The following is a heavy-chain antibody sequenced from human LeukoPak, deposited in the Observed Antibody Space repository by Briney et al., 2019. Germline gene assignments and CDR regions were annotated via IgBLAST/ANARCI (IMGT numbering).Heavy chain of an antibody. CDR3: ATGAQYGLRGVAYFYYMHV. D-gene: IGHD3-10*01. V-gene: IGHV1-2*02. J-gene: IGHJ6*03. Sequence: ASVKVSCKASGYPSTGYYVHWVRQAPGHGLEWMGWVNPRNGGTHSAQKFQGRVSMTGDTSITTAYMELSSLTSDDTAVYYCATGAQYGLRGVAYFYYMHVWGTGTTVTVSS. CDR1: GYPSTGYY. CDR2: VNPRNGGT.